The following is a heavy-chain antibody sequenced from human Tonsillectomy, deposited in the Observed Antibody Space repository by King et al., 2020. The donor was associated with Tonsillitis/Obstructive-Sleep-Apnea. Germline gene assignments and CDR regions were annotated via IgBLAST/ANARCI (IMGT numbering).Heavy chain of an antibody. D-gene: IGHD2-2*02. CDR3: TTVYCSRTSCYKDWFDP. CDR2: FDPEDGEP. Sequence: QLVQSGAEVKKPGASVKVSCKVSGNTLSELSMHWVRQAPGKGLEWMGGFDPEDGEPIYAQRFQGRVTMTEDTSTDTVYMDLSSLRSEDTAVYYCTTVYCSRTSCYKDWFDPWGQEPWSPSPQ. J-gene: IGHJ5*02. CDR1: GNTLSELS. V-gene: IGHV1-24*01.